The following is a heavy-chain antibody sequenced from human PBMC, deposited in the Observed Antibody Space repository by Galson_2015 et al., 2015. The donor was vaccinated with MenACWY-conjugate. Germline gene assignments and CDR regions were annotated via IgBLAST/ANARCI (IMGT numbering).Heavy chain of an antibody. CDR1: GFTFSSYS. V-gene: IGHV3-48*01. D-gene: IGHD3-3*01. CDR2: ISSSSSTI. Sequence: SLRLSCAASGFTFSSYSVNWVRQAPGKGLEWVSYISSSSSTIYYADSVKGRFTISRDNAKNSLYLQMNSLRAEDTAVYYCARDYDFWSVYGMDVWGQGTTVTVSS. J-gene: IGHJ6*02. CDR3: ARDYDFWSVYGMDV.